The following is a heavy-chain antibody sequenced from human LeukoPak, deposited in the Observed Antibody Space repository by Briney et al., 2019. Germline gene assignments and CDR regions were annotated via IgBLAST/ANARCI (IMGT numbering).Heavy chain of an antibody. CDR3: ARARGVAAPGDY. CDR2: IKQDGTEK. Sequence: QPGGSLRLSCAVSGFTFDDYYAIHWVRQAPGKGLEWVANIKQDGTEKYYVDSVKGRFTISRDNAKNSLYLQMNSLRGEDTAIYYCARARGVAAPGDYWGQGTLVTVSS. J-gene: IGHJ4*02. V-gene: IGHV3-7*01. CDR1: GFTFDDYY. D-gene: IGHD3-10*01.